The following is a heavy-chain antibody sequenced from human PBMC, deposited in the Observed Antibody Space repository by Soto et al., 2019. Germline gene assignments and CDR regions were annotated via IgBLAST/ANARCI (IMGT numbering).Heavy chain of an antibody. Sequence: GGSPRISFAAARFSFSTYGMHYVRQAPGKGLDWVATISYNGDNHYYADSVKGRFTISRDNSKDTLYLQMNSLSAEDTAVYYCAKDADWLVPKYYYGLDVSGKGPTVTVSS. CDR2: ISYNGDNH. D-gene: IGHD6-19*01. V-gene: IGHV3-30*18. J-gene: IGHJ6*04. CDR1: RFSFSTYG. CDR3: AKDADWLVPKYYYGLDV.